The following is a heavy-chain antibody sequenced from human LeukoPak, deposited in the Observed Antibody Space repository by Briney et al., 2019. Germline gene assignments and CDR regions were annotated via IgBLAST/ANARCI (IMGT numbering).Heavy chain of an antibody. V-gene: IGHV4-59*01. CDR2: IYYSGST. J-gene: IGHJ6*03. CDR1: GGSISSYY. D-gene: IGHD2-2*01. CDR3: ARDRALYCSSTSCYRSHYYYYMDV. Sequence: SETLSLTCTVSGGSISSYYWSWIRQPPGKGLEWIGYIYYSGSTNYNPSLKSRVTISVDTSKNQFSLKLSSVAAADTAVYYCARDRALYCSSTSCYRSHYYYYMDVWGKGTTVTISS.